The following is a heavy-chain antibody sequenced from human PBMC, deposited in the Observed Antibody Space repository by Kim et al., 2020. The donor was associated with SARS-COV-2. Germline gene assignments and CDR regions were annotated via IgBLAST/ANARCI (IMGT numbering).Heavy chain of an antibody. CDR2: IDPSDSYT. CDR3: ARHGSPGYSMSHASYYYGMDV. V-gene: IGHV5-10-1*01. Sequence: GESLKISCKGSGYSFTSYWISWVRQMPGKGLEWMGRIDPSDSYTNYSPSFQGHVTISADKSISTAYLQWSSLKASDTAMYYCARHGSPGYSMSHASYYYGMDVWGQGTTVTVSS. J-gene: IGHJ6*02. D-gene: IGHD6-13*01. CDR1: GYSFTSYW.